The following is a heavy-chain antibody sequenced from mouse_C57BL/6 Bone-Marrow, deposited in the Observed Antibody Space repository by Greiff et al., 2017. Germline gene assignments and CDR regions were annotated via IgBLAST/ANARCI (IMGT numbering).Heavy chain of an antibody. D-gene: IGHD1-1*01. CDR3: AREATTGRGFDY. V-gene: IGHV5-4*01. CDR1: GFTFSSYA. J-gene: IGHJ2*01. CDR2: ISDGGSYT. Sequence: DVQLVESGGGLVKPGGSLKLSCAASGFTFSSYAMSWVRQTPEKRLEWVATISDGGSYTYSPDNVKGRFPISRDNAKNTLYLQMSHLKSEDTAVYYCAREATTGRGFDYWGQGTTLTVSS.